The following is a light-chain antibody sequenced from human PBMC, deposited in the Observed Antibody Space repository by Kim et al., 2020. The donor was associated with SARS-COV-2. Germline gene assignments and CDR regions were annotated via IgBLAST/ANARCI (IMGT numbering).Light chain of an antibody. CDR3: QAWDSSTVV. Sequence: SVSPGQTASITCSGDKLGDKYACWYQQKPGQPPVLVIYQDNKRPSGIPGRFSGSNSGNTATLTISGTQAMDEADYYCQAWDSSTVVFGGGTQLTVL. V-gene: IGLV3-1*01. CDR2: QDN. J-gene: IGLJ2*01. CDR1: KLGDKY.